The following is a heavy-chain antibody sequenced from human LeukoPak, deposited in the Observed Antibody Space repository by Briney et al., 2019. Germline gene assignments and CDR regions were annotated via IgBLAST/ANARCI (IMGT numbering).Heavy chain of an antibody. CDR1: GGSISSYY. D-gene: IGHD6-13*01. CDR3: ASLAYSIAAAGTINWFDP. Sequence: PSETLSLTCTVSGGSISSYYWSWIRQPPGKGLEWIGYIYYSGSTNYNPSLKSRVTISVDTSKNQFSLKLSSVTAADTAVYYCASLAYSIAAAGTINWFDPWGQGTLVTVSS. CDR2: IYYSGST. J-gene: IGHJ5*02. V-gene: IGHV4-59*12.